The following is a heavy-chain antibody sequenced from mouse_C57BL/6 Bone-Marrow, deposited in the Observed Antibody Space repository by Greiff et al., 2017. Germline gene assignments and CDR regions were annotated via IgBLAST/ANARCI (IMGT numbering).Heavy chain of an antibody. D-gene: IGHD2-4*01. CDR1: GYTFTSYW. J-gene: IGHJ2*01. Sequence: QVQLQQPGAELVRPGSSVKLSCKASGYTFTSYWMDWVKQRPGQGLEWIGNIYPSDSETNYNQKFKDKATLTVDKSSSTAYMQLSSLTSEDSAVYYCARAGLRLDYFDYWGQGTTLTVSS. CDR3: ARAGLRLDYFDY. CDR2: IYPSDSET. V-gene: IGHV1-61*01.